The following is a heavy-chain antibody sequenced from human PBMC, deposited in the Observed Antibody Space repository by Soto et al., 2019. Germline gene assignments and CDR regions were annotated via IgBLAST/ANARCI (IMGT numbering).Heavy chain of an antibody. CDR2: IWYDGSNK. D-gene: IGHD2-15*01. V-gene: IGHV3-33*01. J-gene: IGHJ3*02. Sequence: GGSLRLSCAASGFTFSSYGMHWVRQAPGKGLEWVAVIWYDGSNKYYADSVKGRFTISRDNSKNTLYLQMNSLRAEDTAVYYCAREGGHCSGGSCYSRGAFDIWGQGTMVT. CDR1: GFTFSSYG. CDR3: AREGGHCSGGSCYSRGAFDI.